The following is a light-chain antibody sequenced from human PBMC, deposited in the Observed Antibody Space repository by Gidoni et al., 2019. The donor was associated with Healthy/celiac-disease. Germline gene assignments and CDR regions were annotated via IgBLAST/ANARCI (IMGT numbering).Light chain of an antibody. CDR2: GAS. CDR1: QSVTSN. CDR3: QQYNNWPWT. J-gene: IGKJ1*01. V-gene: IGKV3-15*01. Sequence: VMTQSPATLSVSPGERATLSCRASQSVTSNLAWYQQKPGQAPRLLIYGASTRATGFPAKFSGSGSGTEFTLTISSLQSEDFAVYYCQQYNNWPWTFXXXTKVEIK.